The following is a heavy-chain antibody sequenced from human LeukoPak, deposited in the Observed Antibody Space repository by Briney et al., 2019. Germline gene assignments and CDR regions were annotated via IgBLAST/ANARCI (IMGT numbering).Heavy chain of an antibody. Sequence: GRSLRLSCAASGFILRNYGMHWVRQAPGKGLEWVAAIWYDGTNENYVDSVKGRFTISRDNSKNTLYLEMDNLRVEDTAVYYCVRGYYDGNSDFDYWGQGTLVTVSS. V-gene: IGHV3-33*01. CDR1: GFILRNYG. CDR3: VRGYYDGNSDFDY. CDR2: IWYDGTNE. J-gene: IGHJ4*02. D-gene: IGHD3-3*01.